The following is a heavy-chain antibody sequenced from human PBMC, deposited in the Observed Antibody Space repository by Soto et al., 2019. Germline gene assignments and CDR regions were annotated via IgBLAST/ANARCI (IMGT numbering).Heavy chain of an antibody. J-gene: IGHJ6*03. CDR2: IYYSGST. CDR3: ARHAPTLVQQWLETPTSLFYYYYYYMDV. Sequence: SETLSLTCTVSGGSISSYYWSWIRQPPGKGLEWIGYIYYSGSTNYNPSLKSRVTISVDTSKNQFSLKLSSVTAADTAVYYCARHAPTLVQQWLETPTSLFYYYYYYMDVWGKGTTVTVSS. CDR1: GGSISSYY. V-gene: IGHV4-59*08. D-gene: IGHD6-19*01.